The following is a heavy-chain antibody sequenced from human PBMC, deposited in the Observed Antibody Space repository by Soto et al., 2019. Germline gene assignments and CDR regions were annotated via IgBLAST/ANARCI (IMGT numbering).Heavy chain of an antibody. J-gene: IGHJ4*02. D-gene: IGHD6-19*01. CDR3: ATSADNSGWYYFHY. CDR1: GYTFISYG. CDR2: IIPIFGAA. Sequence: SVKVSCKTSGYTFISYGISWVRQAPGQGLAWMGGIIPIFGAANYAQQFQGRVTITADESTNTVYMELSSLRSDDTAVYYCATSADNSGWYYFHYWGQGTLVTVSS. V-gene: IGHV1-69*13.